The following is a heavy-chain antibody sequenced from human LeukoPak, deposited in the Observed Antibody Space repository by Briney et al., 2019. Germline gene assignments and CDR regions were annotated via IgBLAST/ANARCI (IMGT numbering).Heavy chain of an antibody. V-gene: IGHV1-18*01. CDR1: GYTFTNYG. CDR2: ISTYNGDT. D-gene: IGHD3-10*01. CDR3: ARSQTGSGSYFYYFDY. J-gene: IGHJ4*02. Sequence: ASVKVSCKASGYTFTNYGISWVRQAPGQGLEWMGWISTYNGDTFFGQKLQGRVTMTTDTSTNTAYMELRSLRSDDTAVYYCARSQTGSGSYFYYFDYWGQGTLVTVSS.